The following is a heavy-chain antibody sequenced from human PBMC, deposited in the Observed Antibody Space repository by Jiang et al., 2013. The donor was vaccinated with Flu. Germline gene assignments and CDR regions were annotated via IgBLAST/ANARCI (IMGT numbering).Heavy chain of an antibody. CDR2: LYYSGTT. J-gene: IGHJ4*02. Sequence: GPGLVRPSETLSLTCTVSGGSISSYYWTWIRQPPGKGLEWIGHLYYSGTTNYNPSLKSRVTISGDISKNQFALKLSSVTXADTAVYYCARDRSSSPGSLRYWGQGTLVTVSS. CDR1: GGSISSYY. D-gene: IGHD2-15*01. V-gene: IGHV4-59*13. CDR3: ARDRSSSPGSLRY.